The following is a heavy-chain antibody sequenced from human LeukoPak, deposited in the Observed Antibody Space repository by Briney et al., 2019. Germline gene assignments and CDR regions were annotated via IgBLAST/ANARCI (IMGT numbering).Heavy chain of an antibody. CDR1: GGSISSYY. CDR2: ICYSGST. D-gene: IGHD6-19*01. Sequence: PSETLSLTCTVSGGSISSYYWSWIRQPPGKGLEWIGYICYSGSTNYNPSLKSRVTISVDTSKNQFSLKLSSVTAADTAVYYCARALGGGWYDYWGQGTLVTVSS. J-gene: IGHJ4*02. CDR3: ARALGGGWYDY. V-gene: IGHV4-59*01.